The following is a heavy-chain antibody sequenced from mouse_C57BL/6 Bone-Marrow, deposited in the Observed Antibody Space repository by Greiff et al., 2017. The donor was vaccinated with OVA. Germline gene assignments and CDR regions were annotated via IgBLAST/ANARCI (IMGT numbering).Heavy chain of an antibody. CDR1: GFNIKDDY. CDR3: TTFLLLRDY. CDR2: IDPENGDT. Sequence: EVQLRQSGAELVRPGASVKLSCTASGFNIKDDYMHWVKQRPEQGLEWIGWIDPENGDTEYASKFQGKATITADTSSNTAYLQLSSLTSEDTAVYYCTTFLLLRDYWGQGTTLTVSS. D-gene: IGHD1-1*01. J-gene: IGHJ2*01. V-gene: IGHV14-4*01.